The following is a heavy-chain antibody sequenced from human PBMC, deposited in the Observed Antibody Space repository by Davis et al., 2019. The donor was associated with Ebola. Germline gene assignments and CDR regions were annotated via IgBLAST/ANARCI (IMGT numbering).Heavy chain of an antibody. CDR3: AREASVGDGYNIDY. Sequence: GESLKISCAASGFTVSSNYMSWVRQAPGKGLEWVANIKQDGSEKYYVDSVKGRFTISRDNAKNSLYLQMNSLRAEDTAVYYCAREASVGDGYNIDYWGQGTLVTVSS. CDR2: IKQDGSEK. D-gene: IGHD5-24*01. CDR1: GFTVSSNY. V-gene: IGHV3-7*03. J-gene: IGHJ4*02.